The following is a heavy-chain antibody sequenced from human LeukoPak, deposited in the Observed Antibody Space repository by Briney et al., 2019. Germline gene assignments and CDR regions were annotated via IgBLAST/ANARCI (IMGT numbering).Heavy chain of an antibody. CDR2: ISPSGGST. J-gene: IGHJ5*02. V-gene: IGHV1-46*01. CDR3: ARGLPNDYYDTSGYYLGP. Sequence: GASVTVSCKASGYTFTSYYIHWVRQAPGQGLEWMGIISPSGGSTGYAQKFQGRVTLTRDTSTSTVYMELSSLRSEDMAVYYCARGLPNDYYDTSGYYLGPWGQGTLVTVSS. D-gene: IGHD3-22*01. CDR1: GYTFTSYY.